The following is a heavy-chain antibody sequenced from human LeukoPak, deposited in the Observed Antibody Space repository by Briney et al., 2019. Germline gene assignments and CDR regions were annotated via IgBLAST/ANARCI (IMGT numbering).Heavy chain of an antibody. CDR3: ARLFVYGSGAEAFDY. CDR1: GFTFSSYS. CDR2: ITSTSTYI. D-gene: IGHD3-10*01. Sequence: GGSLRLSCAASGFTFSSYSMNWVRQAPGKGLEWVSSITSTSTYIYYADSVRGRFTISRDNAKNSLYLQMDSLRAEDTAVYYCARLFVYGSGAEAFDYWGQGALVTVSS. V-gene: IGHV3-21*06. J-gene: IGHJ4*02.